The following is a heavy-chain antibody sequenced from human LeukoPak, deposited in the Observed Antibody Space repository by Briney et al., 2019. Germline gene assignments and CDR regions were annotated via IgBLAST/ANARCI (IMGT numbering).Heavy chain of an antibody. D-gene: IGHD1-26*01. V-gene: IGHV3-30-3*02. J-gene: IGHJ4*02. CDR2: ISHDGSNA. CDR3: AKDLSGSYSTDY. CDR1: GFTFSSYA. Sequence: PGGSLRLSCAASGFTFSSYALHWVRQAPGKGLEWVAVISHDGSNAYYADSVKGRFTISRDTSKNTLDLQMNSLRAEDTAVYYCAKDLSGSYSTDYWGQGTLVTVSS.